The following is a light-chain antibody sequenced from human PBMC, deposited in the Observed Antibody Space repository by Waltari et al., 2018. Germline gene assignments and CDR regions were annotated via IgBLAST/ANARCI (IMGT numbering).Light chain of an antibody. V-gene: IGKV1-5*03. CDR3: QQYHSYSLT. CDR1: QSISSW. Sequence: DIQMTQSPSTLSASAGDRVTITCRASQSISSWLAWYQQKPGKAPKLLIYKASTLESGVPSRFSGSGSGTEFTLTISSLQPDDFATYYCQQYHSYSLTFGGGTKVEIK. CDR2: KAS. J-gene: IGKJ4*01.